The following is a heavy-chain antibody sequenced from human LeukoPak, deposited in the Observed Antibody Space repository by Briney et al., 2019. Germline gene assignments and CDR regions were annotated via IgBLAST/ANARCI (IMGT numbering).Heavy chain of an antibody. CDR3: ARGMRHRDFWSGYPSDYYYYGMDV. Sequence: ASVKVSCKVSGYTLTELSMHWVRQAPGKGLEWMGGFDPEDGETIYAQKFQGRVTMTEDTSTDTAYMELSSLRSEDTAVYYCARGMRHRDFWSGYPSDYYYYGMDVWGQGTTVTVSS. D-gene: IGHD3-3*01. CDR2: FDPEDGET. V-gene: IGHV1-24*01. J-gene: IGHJ6*02. CDR1: GYTLTELS.